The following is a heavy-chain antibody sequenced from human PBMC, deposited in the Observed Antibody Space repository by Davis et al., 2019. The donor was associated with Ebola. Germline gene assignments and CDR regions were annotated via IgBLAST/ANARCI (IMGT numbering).Heavy chain of an antibody. CDR1: GGSISSYY. D-gene: IGHD3-22*01. V-gene: IGHV4-59*01. Sequence: MPSETLSLTCTVSGGSISSYYWSWIRQPPGKGLEWMGYIYYSGSTNYNPSLKSRVTISVDTSKNQFSLKLSSVTAADTAVYYCARVDDSSGYPFDYWGQGTLVTVSS. CDR3: ARVDDSSGYPFDY. CDR2: IYYSGST. J-gene: IGHJ4*02.